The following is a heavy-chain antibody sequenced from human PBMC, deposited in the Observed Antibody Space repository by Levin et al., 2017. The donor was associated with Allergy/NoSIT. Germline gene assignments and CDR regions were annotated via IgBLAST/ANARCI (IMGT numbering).Heavy chain of an antibody. CDR1: GFTFRDYS. D-gene: IGHD3/OR15-3a*01. V-gene: IGHV3-48*02. CDR3: ARTELSLGWTYHGMDV. J-gene: IGHJ6*02. CDR2: ISSSSSAI. Sequence: GGSLRLSCAASGFTFRDYSMNWVRQAPGKGLEWVSYISSSSSAIYYADSVKGRFTISRDNAKNSLSLQMNSLRDEDTAVYYCARTELSLGWTYHGMDVWGPGTTVSVSS.